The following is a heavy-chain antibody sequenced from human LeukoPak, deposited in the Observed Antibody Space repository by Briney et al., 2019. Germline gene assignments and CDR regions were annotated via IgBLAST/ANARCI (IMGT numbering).Heavy chain of an antibody. CDR3: ARRVVVVPAAMDYWYFDL. Sequence: SETLSLTCTVSGGSMSSYYGSWIREPPGEGREGIGYIYYSGSTNYNPSLKRRVTISVDTSKNQFSLKLSSVTAADTAVYYCARRVVVVPAAMDYWYFDLWGRGTLVTVCS. CDR1: GGSMSSYY. J-gene: IGHJ2*01. CDR2: IYYSGST. D-gene: IGHD2-2*01. V-gene: IGHV4-59*01.